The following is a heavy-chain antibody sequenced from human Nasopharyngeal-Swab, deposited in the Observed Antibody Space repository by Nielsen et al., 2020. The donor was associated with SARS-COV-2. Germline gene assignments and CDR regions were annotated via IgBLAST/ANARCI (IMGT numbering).Heavy chain of an antibody. CDR2: ISAYNGNT. J-gene: IGHJ4*02. CDR1: GYTFTSYG. CDR3: ARGVLRYFDWLLYLDY. D-gene: IGHD3-9*01. V-gene: IGHV1-18*01. Sequence: ASVKVSCKASGYTFTSYGISWVRQAPGQGLEWMGWISAYNGNTNYAQKLQGRVTMTTDPSTSTAYMELRSLRSDDTAVYYCARGVLRYFDWLLYLDYWGQGTLVTVSS.